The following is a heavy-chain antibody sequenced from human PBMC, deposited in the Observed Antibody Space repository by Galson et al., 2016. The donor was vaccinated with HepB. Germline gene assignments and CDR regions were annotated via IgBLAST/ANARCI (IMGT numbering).Heavy chain of an antibody. CDR3: AREASSWSHFDY. Sequence: SLRLSCAVSGFTFNSYSMNWVRQAPGKGLEWVSSISIGSSYRYHADSVKGRFTISRDNAKSSLYLQMNSLRAEDTAVYYCAREASSWSHFDYWGQGTLVTVSS. V-gene: IGHV3-21*01. D-gene: IGHD6-13*01. J-gene: IGHJ4*02. CDR1: GFTFNSYS. CDR2: ISIGSSYR.